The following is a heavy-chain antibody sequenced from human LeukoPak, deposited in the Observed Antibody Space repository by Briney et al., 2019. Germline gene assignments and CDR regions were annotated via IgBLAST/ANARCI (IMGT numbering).Heavy chain of an antibody. CDR2: IKQDGSEK. J-gene: IGHJ6*03. D-gene: IGHD6-13*01. CDR1: GFTFSSYW. Sequence: QAGGSLRLSCAASGFTFSSYWMSWVRQAPGKGLEWVANIKQDGSEKYYVDSVKGRFTISRDNAKNSLYLQMNSLRAEDTAVYYCARAPPPLYSSSWRGRYYYYMDVWGKGTTVTISS. V-gene: IGHV3-7*01. CDR3: ARAPPPLYSSSWRGRYYYYMDV.